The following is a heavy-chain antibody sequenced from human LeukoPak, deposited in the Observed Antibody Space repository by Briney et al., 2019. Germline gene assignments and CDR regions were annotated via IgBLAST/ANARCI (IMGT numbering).Heavy chain of an antibody. CDR3: TRIGTSGGEFDY. D-gene: IGHD2-2*01. Sequence: GGSLRLSCTASGFTFGDYAMSWVRQAPGKGLEWVGFIRSKAYGGSSEYAATVKGRFTISRADTKRIAYVQLNSLKTEDTAVYYCTRIGTSGGEFDYWGQG. CDR2: IRSKAYGGSS. CDR1: GFTFGDYA. J-gene: IGHJ4*02. V-gene: IGHV3-49*04.